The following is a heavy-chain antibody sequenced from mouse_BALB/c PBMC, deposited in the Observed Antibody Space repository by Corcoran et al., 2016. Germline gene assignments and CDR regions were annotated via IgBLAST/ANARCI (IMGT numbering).Heavy chain of an antibody. CDR3: AREVPGGNPFDY. CDR2: IYPYNDGT. J-gene: IGHJ2*01. D-gene: IGHD2-1*01. Sequence: EVQLQQSGPELVKPGASVKMSCKASGYTFTSYVMHWVKQKPGQGLEWIGYIYPYNDGTKYNEKFKGKATLTSDKSSSAVYMEFSSLNSEDTAVYYCAREVPGGNPFDYWGQGTTLTVSS. CDR1: GYTFTSYV. V-gene: IGHV1S136*01.